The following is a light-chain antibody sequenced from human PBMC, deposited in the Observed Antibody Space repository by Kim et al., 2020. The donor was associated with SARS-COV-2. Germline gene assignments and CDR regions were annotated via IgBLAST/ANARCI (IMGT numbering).Light chain of an antibody. J-gene: IGLJ2*01. CDR3: KSRDTSGDRLV. CDR2: AKN. CDR1: YY. V-gene: IGLV3-19*01. Sequence: YYASWYQQKPGQAPALVVYAKNNRPSGTQDRFSGSSSGNTASLTITGAQAEDEADYYCKSRDTSGDRLVFGGGTQLTVL.